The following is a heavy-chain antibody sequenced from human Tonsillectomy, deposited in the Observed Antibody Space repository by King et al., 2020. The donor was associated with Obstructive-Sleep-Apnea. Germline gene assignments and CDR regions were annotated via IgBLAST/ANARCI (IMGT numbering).Heavy chain of an antibody. D-gene: IGHD5-18*01. CDR2: IYHSGST. J-gene: IGHJ5*02. Sequence: QLQESGPGLVKPSETLSLTCTVSGYSISSGFYWGWIRQPPGQGLEWIGNIYHSGSTYYNPSLRSRLTISVDPSKNQFSLKLSSVTAADTALYYCARDQSYDASSWFDPWGQGILVTVSS. V-gene: IGHV4-38-2*02. CDR1: GYSISSGFY. CDR3: ARDQSYDASSWFDP.